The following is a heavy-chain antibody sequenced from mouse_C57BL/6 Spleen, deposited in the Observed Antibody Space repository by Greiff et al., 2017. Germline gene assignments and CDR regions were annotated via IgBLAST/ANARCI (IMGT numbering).Heavy chain of an antibody. V-gene: IGHV14-2*01. CDR2: IDPEDGET. CDR1: GFNIKDYY. CDR3: ARGLFITTVVAFDY. Sequence: EVQLQQSGAELVKPGASVKLSCTASGFNIKDYYMHWVKQRTEQGLEWIGRIDPEDGETKYAPTFQGKAPITADTSSNTAYLQLSRLTSEYTAVYYCARGLFITTVVAFDYWGQGTTLTVSS. D-gene: IGHD1-1*01. J-gene: IGHJ2*01.